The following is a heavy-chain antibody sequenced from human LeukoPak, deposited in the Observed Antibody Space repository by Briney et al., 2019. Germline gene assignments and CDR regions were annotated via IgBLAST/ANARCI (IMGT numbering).Heavy chain of an antibody. D-gene: IGHD5-18*01. J-gene: IGHJ4*02. CDR1: RFTFTSSA. CDR2: IVVGSGNT. Sequence: GTSVKVSCKASRFTFTSSAVQWVRQARGQRLEWIGWIVVGSGNTNYAQKFQERVTITRDMSTSTAYMELSSLRSEDTAVYYCATRGTAMAISNFDYWGQGTLVTVSS. V-gene: IGHV1-58*01. CDR3: ATRGTAMAISNFDY.